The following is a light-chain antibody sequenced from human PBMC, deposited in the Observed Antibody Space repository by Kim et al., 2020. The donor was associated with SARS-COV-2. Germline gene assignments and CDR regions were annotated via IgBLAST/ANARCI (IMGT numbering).Light chain of an antibody. V-gene: IGLV1-51*01. Sequence: QSVLTQPPSVSAAPRQKVTISCSGSSSNIGNNYVSWYQQLPGTAPKLLIYDNDKRPSGIPDRFSGSKSGTSATLGITGLQTGDEADYYCGTWDSSLTMVIFGGGTKLTVL. CDR1: SSNIGNNY. CDR2: DND. J-gene: IGLJ2*01. CDR3: GTWDSSLTMVI.